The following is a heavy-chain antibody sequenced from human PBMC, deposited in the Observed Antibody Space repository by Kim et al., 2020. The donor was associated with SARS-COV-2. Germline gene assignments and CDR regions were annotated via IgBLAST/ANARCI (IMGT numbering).Heavy chain of an antibody. J-gene: IGHJ4*02. Sequence: DYADSVRGRFTTSRDNPKSTVYLQMNSLRAEDTAVYYCAGICGTTSCSDDYWGQGTLVTVSS. V-gene: IGHV3-23*01. CDR3: AGICGTTSCSDDY. D-gene: IGHD2-2*01.